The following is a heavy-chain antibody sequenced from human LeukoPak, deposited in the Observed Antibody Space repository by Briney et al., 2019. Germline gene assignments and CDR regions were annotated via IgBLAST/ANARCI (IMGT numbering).Heavy chain of an antibody. V-gene: IGHV4-34*01. CDR2: INHSGST. CDR1: GGSFSGYY. Sequence: PSETLSLTCAVYGGSFSGYYWSWIRQPPGKGLEWIGEINHSGSTNYNPSLKSRVTISVDTSKNQFSLKLSSVTAADTAVYYCARVASVLLWFGEPYYFDYWGQGTLVTVSS. CDR3: ARVASVLLWFGEPYYFDY. D-gene: IGHD3-10*01. J-gene: IGHJ4*02.